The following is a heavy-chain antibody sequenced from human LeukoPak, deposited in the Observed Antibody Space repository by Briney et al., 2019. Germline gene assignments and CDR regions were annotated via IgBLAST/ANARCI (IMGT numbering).Heavy chain of an antibody. Sequence: GGSLRLSCAASGFTFSSYWMSWVRQAPGKGLEWVANIKQDGSEKYYVDSVKGRFTISRDNAKNSLYLQMNSLRAEDAAVYYCATIDEGSYSAFDIWGQGTMVTVSS. J-gene: IGHJ3*02. CDR3: ATIDEGSYSAFDI. CDR1: GFTFSSYW. V-gene: IGHV3-7*01. D-gene: IGHD1-26*01. CDR2: IKQDGSEK.